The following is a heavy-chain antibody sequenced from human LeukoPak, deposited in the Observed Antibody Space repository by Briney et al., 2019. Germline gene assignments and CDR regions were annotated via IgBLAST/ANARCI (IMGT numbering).Heavy chain of an antibody. D-gene: IGHD1-26*01. CDR1: GFTFSDYW. Sequence: GGSLRLSCAASGFTFSDYWMSWVRQAPGKGLEWVASIKQDESEKYYVDSVKGRFTTSRDNAKSSLYLQLNALRGEDTAVYYCARLVGDVTTWDCWGQGTLVTVSS. J-gene: IGHJ4*02. CDR2: IKQDESEK. CDR3: ARLVGDVTTWDC. V-gene: IGHV3-7*03.